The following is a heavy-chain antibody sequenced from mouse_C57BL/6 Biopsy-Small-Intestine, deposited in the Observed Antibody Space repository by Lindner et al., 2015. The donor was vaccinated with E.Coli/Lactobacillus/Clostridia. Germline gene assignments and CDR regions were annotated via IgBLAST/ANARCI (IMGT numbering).Heavy chain of an antibody. D-gene: IGHD1-3*01. CDR3: ARQAGFRFLEWYFDY. CDR1: GYTFSGYA. CDR2: INAGNGDA. J-gene: IGHJ2*01. Sequence: SVKVSCKASGYTFSGYALNWVRQAPGQRPEWMGRINAGNGDAKFSQKFQGRVSITRDTSATTAYMELDSLTSEDTAVYYCARQAGFRFLEWYFDYWGQGTLVTVSS. V-gene: IGHV1-84*02.